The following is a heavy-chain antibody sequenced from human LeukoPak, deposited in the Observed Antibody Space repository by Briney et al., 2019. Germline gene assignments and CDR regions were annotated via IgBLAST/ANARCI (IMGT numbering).Heavy chain of an antibody. CDR3: TRYGDSANKVDF. Sequence: GGSLGLSCAASGFTFSGHYMSWIRQAPGKGLEWLSHIGISGETSYNADSVKGRFTISRDNGKSTLYLQMNSLRVEDTAVYYCTRYGDSANKVDFRGQGTLVTVSS. CDR2: IGISGETS. J-gene: IGHJ4*02. CDR1: GFTFSGHY. D-gene: IGHD7-27*01. V-gene: IGHV3-11*01.